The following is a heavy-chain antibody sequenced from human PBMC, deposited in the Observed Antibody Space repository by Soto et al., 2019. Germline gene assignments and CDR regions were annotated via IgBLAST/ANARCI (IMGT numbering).Heavy chain of an antibody. D-gene: IGHD3-10*01. CDR1: GFTFSSYG. V-gene: IGHV3-23*01. CDR3: AKHLWVGESAVDP. CDR2: IRGSAGNA. Sequence: EVQLLESGGGLVQPGGSLRLSCAGTGFTFSSYGMSWFRQAPGKGLEWVSTIRGSAGNANYADSVTSRCTISSDDSTNTVHLQMHSLRPDDTAVYYWAKHLWVGESAVDPWGQGTLVVVSS. J-gene: IGHJ5*02.